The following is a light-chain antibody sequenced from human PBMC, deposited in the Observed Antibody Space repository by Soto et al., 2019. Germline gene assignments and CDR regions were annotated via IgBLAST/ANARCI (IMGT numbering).Light chain of an antibody. Sequence: DIQMTQSPSSLSASVGDRVTITCRASLTIGDSLSWFQQKAGKPPTLLIYGASALQSGVPARFSGSGSGTDFTLTISNMQREDFATDYCLQTYNLPRTFDQGTKLDIK. V-gene: IGKV1-39*01. CDR3: LQTYNLPRT. CDR1: LTIGDS. CDR2: GAS. J-gene: IGKJ1*01.